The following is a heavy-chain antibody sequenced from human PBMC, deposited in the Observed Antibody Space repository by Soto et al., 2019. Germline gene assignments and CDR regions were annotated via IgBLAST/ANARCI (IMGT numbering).Heavy chain of an antibody. Sequence: VESLKISCKGSGYTFINYWIGCMRQMPGKGLEWMGIIYPGDSDTKYNPSFQGQVTISADKSITTTYLRWTSLKASDTAIYYCAASIFYYGMDVWGQGTTVTVSS. J-gene: IGHJ6*02. V-gene: IGHV5-51*01. CDR1: GYTFINYW. CDR2: IYPGDSDT. CDR3: AASIFYYGMDV.